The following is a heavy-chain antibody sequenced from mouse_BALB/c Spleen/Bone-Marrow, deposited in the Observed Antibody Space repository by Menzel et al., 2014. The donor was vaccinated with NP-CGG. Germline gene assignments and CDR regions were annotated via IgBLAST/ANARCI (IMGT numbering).Heavy chain of an antibody. CDR3: ARAPQLLYYFDY. D-gene: IGHD4-1*02. J-gene: IGHJ2*01. V-gene: IGHV5-6-5*01. Sequence: EVNLVESGGGLVKPGGSLKLSCAASGFTFSTYAVSWVRQTPEKRLEWVASISNGGSTYYQDSVKGRFTISRDNARNILYLQMSSLRSEDTAMYYCARAPQLLYYFDYWGQGTTLTVSS. CDR2: ISNGGST. CDR1: GFTFSTYA.